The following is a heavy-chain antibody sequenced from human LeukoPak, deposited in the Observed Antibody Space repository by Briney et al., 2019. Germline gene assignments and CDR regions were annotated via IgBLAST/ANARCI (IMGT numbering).Heavy chain of an antibody. CDR2: IIDSGDIT. CDR1: GFTFSSYA. CDR3: AKLGGQEVYNYYVGV. Sequence: GESLRLSCEASGFTFSSYAMSWVCQAPGKGLEWVSGIIDSGDITYYANSVKGRFTISRDNSKNTLYLQMNSLRAEDTAVYYCAKLGGQEVYNYYVGVWGKGTTVAVSS. J-gene: IGHJ6*03. V-gene: IGHV3-23*01. D-gene: IGHD3-16*01.